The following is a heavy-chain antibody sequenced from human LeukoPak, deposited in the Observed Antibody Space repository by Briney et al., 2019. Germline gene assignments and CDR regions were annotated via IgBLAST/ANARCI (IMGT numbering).Heavy chain of an antibody. CDR3: AKDERWLSDY. D-gene: IGHD6-19*01. V-gene: IGHV3-30*02. J-gene: IGHJ4*02. CDR1: GFTFSSYD. CDR2: IRYDGSNK. Sequence: QTGGSLRLSCAASGFTFSSYDMHWVRQAPGKGLEWVSFIRYDGSNKYYADSVKGRFTISRDNSKNTLYLQMNSLRAEDTAVYYCAKDERWLSDYWGQGTLVTVSS.